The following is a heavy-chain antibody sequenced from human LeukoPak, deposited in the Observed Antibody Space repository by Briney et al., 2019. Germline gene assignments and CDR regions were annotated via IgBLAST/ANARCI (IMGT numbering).Heavy chain of an antibody. Sequence: SETLSLTCTVSGGSVSSGNYYWSWIRQPPGEGLEWIGYIYNSGSTNYNPSLKSRVTISVDTSKNQFSLKLSPMTAADTAVYYCARDPSGYFNHWGQGTLATVSS. CDR3: ARDPSGYFNH. V-gene: IGHV4-61*01. D-gene: IGHD3-22*01. J-gene: IGHJ5*02. CDR2: IYNSGST. CDR1: GGSVSSGNYY.